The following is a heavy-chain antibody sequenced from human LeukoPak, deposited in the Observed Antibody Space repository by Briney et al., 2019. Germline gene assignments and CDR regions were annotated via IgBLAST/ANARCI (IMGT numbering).Heavy chain of an antibody. CDR1: GGSISSGNW. CDR3: AREGDYDILTGYYFIDS. CDR2: IYHSGNT. J-gene: IGHJ4*02. Sequence: SETLSLTCAVSGGSISSGNWWSWVRQPPGKGLEWIGEIYHSGNTNYNPSLKSRVTISVDWSKNHFSLKLSSVTAADTAVYYCAREGDYDILTGYYFIDSWGQGTLSPSPQ. V-gene: IGHV4-4*02. D-gene: IGHD3-9*01.